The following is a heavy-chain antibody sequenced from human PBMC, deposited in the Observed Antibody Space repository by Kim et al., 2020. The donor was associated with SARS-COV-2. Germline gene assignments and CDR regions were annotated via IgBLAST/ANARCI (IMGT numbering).Heavy chain of an antibody. CDR1: GYSFTSYW. CDR3: ARQSYYGSGSYSYYIFDY. D-gene: IGHD3-10*01. Sequence: GESLKISCKGSGYSFTSYWIGWVRQMPGKGLEWMGIIYPGDSDTRYSPSFQGQVTISADKSISTAYLQWSSLKASDTAMYYCARQSYYGSGSYSYYIFDYWGQGTLVTVSS. V-gene: IGHV5-51*01. CDR2: IYPGDSDT. J-gene: IGHJ4*02.